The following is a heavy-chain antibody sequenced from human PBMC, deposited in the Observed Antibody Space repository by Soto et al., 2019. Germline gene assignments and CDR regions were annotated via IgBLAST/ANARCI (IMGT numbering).Heavy chain of an antibody. J-gene: IGHJ5*02. Sequence: QLQLVQSGAEVKKPGASVKVSCKASGYTFTDYYMHWVRQAPGQGLEWMGWINPGSGGTNFAQKFQGRVTMTRDTSISTAYMEVSSLTSDDTAVYSCARGVGSSWFAPWGQGTLVTVSS. D-gene: IGHD6-25*01. CDR2: INPGSGGT. CDR3: ARGVGSSWFAP. CDR1: GYTFTDYY. V-gene: IGHV1-2*02.